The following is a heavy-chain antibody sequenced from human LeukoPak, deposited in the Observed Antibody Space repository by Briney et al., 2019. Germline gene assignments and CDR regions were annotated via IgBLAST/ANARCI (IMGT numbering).Heavy chain of an antibody. D-gene: IGHD3-10*01. CDR1: GGSIHSY. V-gene: IGHV4-4*07. J-gene: IGHJ4*02. CDR2: IYTSGST. Sequence: SETLSLTCTVSGGSIHSYWSWIRQPAGKGLEWIGRIYTSGSTNYNPSLKSRVTMSLDTSKNQFSLRMSSVTAADTAVYYCARDGTSYGSGSYLGYWGQGTLVTVSS. CDR3: ARDGTSYGSGSYLGY.